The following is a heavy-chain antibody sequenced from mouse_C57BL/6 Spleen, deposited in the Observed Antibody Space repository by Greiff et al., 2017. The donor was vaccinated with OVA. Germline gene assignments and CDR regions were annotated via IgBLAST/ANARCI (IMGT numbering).Heavy chain of an antibody. CDR1: GYTFTSYW. Sequence: QVQLQQPGAELVRPGSSVKLSCKASGYTFTSYWMHWVKQRPIQGLEWIGNIDPSDSETHYNQKFKDKATLTVDKSSSTAYMQLSSLTSEDSAVYSFARLICYGNYGAMDYWGQGTSVTVSS. J-gene: IGHJ4*01. CDR3: ARLICYGNYGAMDY. D-gene: IGHD2-1*01. CDR2: IDPSDSET. V-gene: IGHV1-52*01.